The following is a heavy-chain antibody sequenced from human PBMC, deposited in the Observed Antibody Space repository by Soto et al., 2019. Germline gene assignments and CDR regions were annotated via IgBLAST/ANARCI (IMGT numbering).Heavy chain of an antibody. CDR2: VSDYSGHT. Sequence: QVQLVQSGAEVKGPGASVKVSCKASGYTFTGYAFSWVRQAPGQGLEWMGWVSDYSGHTIYSQKLQGRVTLTTDAYTTTNSMEVRSLGSDDTAVYYCARCSKDYGDDGLSLNYWGQGTLVTVSS. CDR1: GYTFTGYA. D-gene: IGHD4-17*01. V-gene: IGHV1-18*01. CDR3: ARCSKDYGDDGLSLNY. J-gene: IGHJ1*01.